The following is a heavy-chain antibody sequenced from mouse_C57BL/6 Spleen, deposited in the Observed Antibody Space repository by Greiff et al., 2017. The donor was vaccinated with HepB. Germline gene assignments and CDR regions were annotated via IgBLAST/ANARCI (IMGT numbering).Heavy chain of an antibody. CDR3: AKNGGNYNYYYAMDY. D-gene: IGHD2-1*01. J-gene: IGHJ4*01. V-gene: IGHV2-4*01. CDR1: GFSLTSYG. Sequence: VQLQQSGPGLVQPSQSLSITCTVSGFSLTSYGVHWVHQPPGKGLEWLGVIWSGGSTDYNAAFISRLSISKDNSKSQVFFKMNSLQADDTAIYYCAKNGGNYNYYYAMDYWGQGTSVTVSS. CDR2: IWSGGST.